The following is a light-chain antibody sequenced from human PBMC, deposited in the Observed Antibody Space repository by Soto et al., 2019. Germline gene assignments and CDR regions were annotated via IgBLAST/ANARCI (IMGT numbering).Light chain of an antibody. J-gene: IGLJ2*01. CDR3: QSYDAGFVI. CDR2: ENK. V-gene: IGLV6-57*04. Sequence: NFMLTQPHSVSESPGKTVTISCTRSSGSIANNHLQWYQQRPGRAPTTVIYENKLRPSAGPGRFSGSTDVSSNSAALTISGVQTEDEADYYCQSYDAGFVIFGGGTKLTVL. CDR1: SGSIANNH.